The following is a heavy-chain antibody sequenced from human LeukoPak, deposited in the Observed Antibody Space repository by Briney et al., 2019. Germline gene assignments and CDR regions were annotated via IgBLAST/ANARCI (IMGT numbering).Heavy chain of an antibody. J-gene: IGHJ4*02. CDR1: GFTFSSYG. CDR3: AKGGLGYYDSTRY. V-gene: IGHV3-23*01. Sequence: SGGTLRLSCAASGFTFSSYGMSWVRQAPGKGLEWVSAISGSGGSTYYADSVKGRFTISRDNSKNTLYLQMNSLRAEDTAVYYCAKGGLGYYDSTRYWGQGTLVTVSS. CDR2: ISGSGGST. D-gene: IGHD3-22*01.